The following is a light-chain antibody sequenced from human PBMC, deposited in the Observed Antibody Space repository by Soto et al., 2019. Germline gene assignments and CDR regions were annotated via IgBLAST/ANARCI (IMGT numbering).Light chain of an antibody. V-gene: IGKV1-9*01. Sequence: DIQLNQSPSFLSASVGDRVTITCRASQDISRYLAWYQQKAGKAPKLLIYAASTLQKGVPSRFSGSGSGTEFTLTISSLQPDDFATYYCQQLNTYPLFTFGPGTEVDI. CDR3: QQLNTYPLFT. CDR2: AAS. J-gene: IGKJ3*01. CDR1: QDISRY.